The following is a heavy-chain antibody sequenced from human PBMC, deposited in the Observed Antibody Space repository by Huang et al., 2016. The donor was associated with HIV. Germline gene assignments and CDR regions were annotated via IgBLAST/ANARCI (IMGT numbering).Heavy chain of an antibody. J-gene: IGHJ1*01. CDR2: INNKGSKI. CDR1: GFTLSAYS. CDR3: ATSYGYFPH. D-gene: IGHD5-18*01. V-gene: IGHV3-48*02. Sequence: EVQLVESGGGLVQPGGSLTLSCAASGFTLSAYSMNWVRQTPGKGLEWVSYINNKGSKIFYAESVKGRFTISRDNAKNSLYLQMNGLRDDDTAVFYCATSYGYFPHWGQGTLVTVSS.